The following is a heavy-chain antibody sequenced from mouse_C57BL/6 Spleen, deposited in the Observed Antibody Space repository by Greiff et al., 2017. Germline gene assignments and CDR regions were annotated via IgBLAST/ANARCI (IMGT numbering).Heavy chain of an antibody. CDR2: ISYDGSN. CDR1: GYSITSGYY. Sequence: VQLKQSGPGLVKPSQSLSLTCSVTGYSITSGYYWNWIRQFPGKKLEWMGCISYDGSNNYNPSLKNRISITRDTSKNQFFLKLNSVTTEDTATYYCARSPPYYGSSYYFDYWGQGTTLTVSS. J-gene: IGHJ2*01. CDR3: ARSPPYYGSSYYFDY. V-gene: IGHV3-6*01. D-gene: IGHD1-1*01.